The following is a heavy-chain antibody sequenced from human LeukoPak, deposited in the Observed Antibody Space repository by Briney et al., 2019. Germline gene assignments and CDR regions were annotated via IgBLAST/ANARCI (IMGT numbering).Heavy chain of an antibody. CDR2: ISGSGDSA. D-gene: IGHD3-10*01. V-gene: IGHV3-23*01. Sequence: GGSLRLSCAASGFTFSSYAMSWVRQAPGKGLEWVSGISGSGDSAYYGDAVKGRFTIFRDNSENTLYLHMNSLRAEDTAVYYCAKLLMRGRVTYYSSSGPDFWGQGTRVTVSS. CDR1: GFTFSSYA. J-gene: IGHJ4*02. CDR3: AKLLMRGRVTYYSSSGPDF.